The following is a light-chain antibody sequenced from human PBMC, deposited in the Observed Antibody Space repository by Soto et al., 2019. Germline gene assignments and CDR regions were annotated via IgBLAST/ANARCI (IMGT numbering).Light chain of an antibody. V-gene: IGKV1-5*01. CDR1: QTIGNW. J-gene: IGKJ2*01. Sequence: IQMTQSPSTLSASVGDRVTITCRASQTIGNWLAWYQQKTGKAPKLLIYDASSLERGVPSRFSGSRSGTEFTLTNSSLQPDDFATYYCQQYDSYSYTFGQGTKLEIK. CDR3: QQYDSYSYT. CDR2: DAS.